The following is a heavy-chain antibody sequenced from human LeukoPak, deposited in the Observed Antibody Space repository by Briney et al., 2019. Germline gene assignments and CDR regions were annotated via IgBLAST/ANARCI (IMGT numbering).Heavy chain of an antibody. CDR1: GFTFSSYE. D-gene: IGHD1-26*01. Sequence: GGSLRLSCAASGFTFSSYEMNWVRQAPGKGLEWVSYISSYCSTIYYADSVKGRFTISRDNAKNSLYLQMNSLRAEDTAVYYCARDTSGSSWGQGTLVTVSS. J-gene: IGHJ5*02. CDR2: ISSYCSTI. V-gene: IGHV3-48*03. CDR3: ARDTSGSS.